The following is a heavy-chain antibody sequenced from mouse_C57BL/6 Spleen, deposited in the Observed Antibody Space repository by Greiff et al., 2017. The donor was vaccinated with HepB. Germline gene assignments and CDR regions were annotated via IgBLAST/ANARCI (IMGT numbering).Heavy chain of an antibody. CDR3: TRPRYYYGSSYWYFDV. J-gene: IGHJ1*03. CDR1: GYTFTSYW. V-gene: IGHV1-5*01. Sequence: EVQLQQSGTVLARPGASVKMSCKTSGYTFTSYWMHWVKQRPGQGLEWIGAIYPGNSDTSYNQKFKGKAKLTAVTSASTAYMELSSLTNEDSAVYYCTRPRYYYGSSYWYFDVWGTGTTVTVSS. D-gene: IGHD1-1*01. CDR2: IYPGNSDT.